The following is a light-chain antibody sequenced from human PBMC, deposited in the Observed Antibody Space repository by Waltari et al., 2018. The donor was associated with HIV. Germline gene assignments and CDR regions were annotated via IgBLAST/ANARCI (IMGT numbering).Light chain of an antibody. CDR2: DVT. CDR3: SSYTASNTLWV. CDR1: SSDIGAYNH. Sequence: QSALTQPASVSGSRGQSITMSCTGTSSDIGAYNHVVWFQQRPGKAPKLIIYDVTDRPSGVSKRFSGSKSGITASLTISGLQADDEGDYYCSSYTASNTLWVFGGGTKLTVL. V-gene: IGLV2-14*03. J-gene: IGLJ3*02.